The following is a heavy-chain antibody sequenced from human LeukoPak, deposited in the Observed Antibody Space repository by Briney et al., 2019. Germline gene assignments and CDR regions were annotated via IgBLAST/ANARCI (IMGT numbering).Heavy chain of an antibody. V-gene: IGHV4-34*01. Sequence: SETLSLTCAVYGGSFSGYYWSWIRQPPGKGLEWIGEINHSGSTNYNPSLKSRVTISVDTSKNQFSLKLSSVPAADTAVYYCARSPHSNGTSPGPNDAFDIWGQGTMVTVSS. CDR1: GGSFSGYY. CDR2: INHSGST. CDR3: ARSPHSNGTSPGPNDAFDI. D-gene: IGHD2-2*01. J-gene: IGHJ3*02.